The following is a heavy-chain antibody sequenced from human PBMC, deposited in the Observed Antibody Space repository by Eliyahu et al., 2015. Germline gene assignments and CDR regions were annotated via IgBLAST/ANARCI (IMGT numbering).Heavy chain of an antibody. J-gene: IGHJ4*02. V-gene: IGHV4-39*01. CDR1: GXXIRXSSYY. D-gene: IGHD3-22*01. CDR3: ARVYYYDSSLAIDY. CDR2: IYYSGST. Sequence: QLQLQESGPGLVKPSETLSLTCTXXGXXIRXSSYYWGWIRQPPGKGLEWIGSIYYSGSTYYNPSLKSRVTISVDTSKNQFSLKLSSVTAADTAVYYCARVYYYDSSLAIDYWGQGTLVTVSS.